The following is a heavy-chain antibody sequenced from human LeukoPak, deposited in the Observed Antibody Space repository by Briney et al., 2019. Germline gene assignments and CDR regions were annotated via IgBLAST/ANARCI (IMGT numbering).Heavy chain of an antibody. V-gene: IGHV4-59*01. D-gene: IGHD3-10*01. Sequence: SETLSLTCTVPGGSISSYYWSWIRQPPGKGLEWIGYIYYSGSTNYNPSLKSRVTISVDTSKNQFSLKLSSVTAADTAVYYCARAPRGGVTMVRGVADAFDIWGQGTMVTVSS. J-gene: IGHJ3*02. CDR1: GGSISSYY. CDR3: ARAPRGGVTMVRGVADAFDI. CDR2: IYYSGST.